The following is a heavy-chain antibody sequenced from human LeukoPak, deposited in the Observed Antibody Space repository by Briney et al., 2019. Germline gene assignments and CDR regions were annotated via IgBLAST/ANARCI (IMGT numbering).Heavy chain of an antibody. CDR2: IYSSGTT. CDR1: GGSMNTFY. J-gene: IGHJ5*02. V-gene: IGHV4-4*07. Sequence: PSETLSLTCTVSGGSMNTFYWHWIRRPAGKGLEWVGCIYSSGTTNYNPPLKSRVTMSLDTSQNQFSLTLRSVTAADTAVYYCARGVSWYNWFDPWGQGTPVTVSS. CDR3: ARGVSWYNWFDP. D-gene: IGHD6-13*01.